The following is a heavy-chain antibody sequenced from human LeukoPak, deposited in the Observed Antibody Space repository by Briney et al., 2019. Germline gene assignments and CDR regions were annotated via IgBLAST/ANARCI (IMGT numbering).Heavy chain of an antibody. D-gene: IGHD6-13*01. CDR2: IIPIFGTP. CDR3: ARGDTLYGSSAHAGY. Sequence: KVSCKASGGTFSSYAISWVRQAPGQGLEWMGGIIPIFGTPNYAQNFQGRVTITADTSTNTAYMELSSLRSGDTAVYYCARGDTLYGSSAHAGYWGQGTLVTVSS. V-gene: IGHV1-69*06. J-gene: IGHJ4*02. CDR1: GGTFSSYA.